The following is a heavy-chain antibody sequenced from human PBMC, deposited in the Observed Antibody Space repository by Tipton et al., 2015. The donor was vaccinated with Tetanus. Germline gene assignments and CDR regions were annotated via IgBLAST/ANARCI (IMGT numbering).Heavy chain of an antibody. J-gene: IGHJ4*02. D-gene: IGHD2-2*01. CDR3: AKSDRVTRTSWYFHD. V-gene: IGHV4-39*01. CDR1: GGSISSGTYY. CDR2: IYYYNGNT. Sequence: TLSLTCTVSGGSISSGTYYWGWIRQPPGRGLEWIGSIYYYNGNTYYTPSLESRATIFLDTSKNQFSLRLSSVTAADTAVYYCAKSDRVTRTSWYFHDWGQGTLVTVSS.